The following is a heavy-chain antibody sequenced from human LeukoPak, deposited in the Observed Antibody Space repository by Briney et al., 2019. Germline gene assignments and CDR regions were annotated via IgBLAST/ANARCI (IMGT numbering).Heavy chain of an antibody. Sequence: GASVKVSCKAPGGTFNRYAISWVRQAPGQGLEWMGSIIPIFRTADYAQQFQGRVTITTDESTSTAYMELSSLRSEDTAVYYCARVGVRTYFAANNYFDYWGQGTLVTVSS. CDR3: ARVGVRTYFAANNYFDY. CDR1: GGTFNRYA. CDR2: IIPIFRTA. D-gene: IGHD2/OR15-2a*01. J-gene: IGHJ4*02. V-gene: IGHV1-69*05.